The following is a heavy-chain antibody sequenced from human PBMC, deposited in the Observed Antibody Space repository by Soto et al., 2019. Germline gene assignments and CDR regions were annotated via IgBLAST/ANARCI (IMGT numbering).Heavy chain of an antibody. CDR3: AKATRGGAATLIRDY. V-gene: IGHV3-23*01. J-gene: IGHJ4*02. Sequence: EVQLLESGGGLVQPGGSLRLSCAAAGFTFSIYAMSWVRQAPGNGLEWVSVISGSGGSTDYADSVQGRFTISRDNSHNTLYLPTNSPRADDTAVYYCAKATRGGAATLIRDYWGQGTLVTVSS. CDR2: ISGSGGST. D-gene: IGHD6-13*01. CDR1: GFTFSIYA.